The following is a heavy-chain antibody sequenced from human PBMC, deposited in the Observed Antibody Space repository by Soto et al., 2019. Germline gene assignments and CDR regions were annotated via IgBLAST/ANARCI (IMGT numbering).Heavy chain of an antibody. CDR1: GFTFSSYA. D-gene: IGHD5-18*01. Sequence: EVQLLESGGGLVQPGGSLRLSCAASGFTFSSYAMNWVRQAPGKGLEWVSAISGSGGSTYYADSVKGRFTISRDNTQITLYLQVNSLRAENTAVYYCVKGEGRSHSYGLFDYWGQGSLVTVSS. CDR3: VKGEGRSHSYGLFDY. V-gene: IGHV3-23*01. J-gene: IGHJ4*02. CDR2: ISGSGGST.